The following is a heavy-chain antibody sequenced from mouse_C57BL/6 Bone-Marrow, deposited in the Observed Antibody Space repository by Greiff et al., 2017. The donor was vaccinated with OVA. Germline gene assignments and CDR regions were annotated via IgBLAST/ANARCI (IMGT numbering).Heavy chain of an antibody. CDR3: ARVGYSNSWYFDV. CDR2: IDPSDSYT. D-gene: IGHD2-5*01. Sequence: VQLQQPGAELVKPGASVKVSCKASGYTFTSYWMHWVKQRPGQGLEWIGEIDPSDSYTNYNQKFKGKSTLTVDKSSSTAYMQLSSLTSEDSAVYYCARVGYSNSWYFDVWGTGTTVTVSS. CDR1: GYTFTSYW. J-gene: IGHJ1*03. V-gene: IGHV1-69*01.